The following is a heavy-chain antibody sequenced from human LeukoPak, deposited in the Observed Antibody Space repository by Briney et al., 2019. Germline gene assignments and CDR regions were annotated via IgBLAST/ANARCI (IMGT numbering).Heavy chain of an antibody. CDR1: GFTFNTYW. CDR2: VRPDGRDQ. CDR3: ARDSRAVAADFDY. J-gene: IGHJ4*02. Sequence: GGSLRLSCSASGFTFNTYWMSWVRQAPGKGLQWVANVRPDGRDQRYVDSVKGRFTISRDNAKNLVYLQMNSLRTDDTAEYFCARDSRAVAADFDYWGQGTLVTVSS. D-gene: IGHD6-19*01. V-gene: IGHV3-7*01.